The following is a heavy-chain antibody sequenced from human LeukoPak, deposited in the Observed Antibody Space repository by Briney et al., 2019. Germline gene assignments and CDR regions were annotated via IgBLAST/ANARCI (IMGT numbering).Heavy chain of an antibody. J-gene: IGHJ4*02. Sequence: GASVNVSCKASGGTFSSYAISWVRQAPGQGLEWMGGIIPIFGTENYAQKLPGRVTITADESTRTAYMELSSLRSEDTAVYYCARRRGSGLYPFDYWGQGTLVTVSS. CDR2: IIPIFGTE. D-gene: IGHD6-19*01. CDR1: GGTFSSYA. V-gene: IGHV1-69*01. CDR3: ARRRGSGLYPFDY.